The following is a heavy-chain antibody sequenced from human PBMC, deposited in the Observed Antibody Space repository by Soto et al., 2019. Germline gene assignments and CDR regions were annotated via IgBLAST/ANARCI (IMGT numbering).Heavy chain of an antibody. J-gene: IGHJ4*02. D-gene: IGHD6-13*01. CDR1: GGSISSYY. V-gene: IGHV4-59*08. CDR2: IYYSGST. CDR3: ARGYSSSWYFLGY. Sequence: QVQLQESGPGLVKPSETLSLTCTVSGGSISSYYWCWIRQPPGKGLEWMGYIYYSGSTNYNPSLKSRVTISLDTSKNQFSLKLSSVPAADTAVYYCARGYSSSWYFLGYWGQGTLVTVSS.